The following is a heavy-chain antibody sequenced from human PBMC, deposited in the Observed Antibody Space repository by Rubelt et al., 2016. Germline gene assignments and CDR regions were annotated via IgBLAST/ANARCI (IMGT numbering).Heavy chain of an antibody. V-gene: IGHV1-18*01. J-gene: IGHJ2*01. CDR3: ARDRIRIAARQGWYFDL. CDR1: GYTFTSYG. D-gene: IGHD6-6*01. CDR2: ISAYNGNT. Sequence: QVQLVQSGAEVKKPGASVKVSCKASGYTFTSYGISWVRQAPGQGLEWMGWISAYNGNTNYAQKLQGRVTMTPDTATSTAYMELRSLRSDDPAVYYCARDRIRIAARQGWYFDLWGRGTLVTVSS.